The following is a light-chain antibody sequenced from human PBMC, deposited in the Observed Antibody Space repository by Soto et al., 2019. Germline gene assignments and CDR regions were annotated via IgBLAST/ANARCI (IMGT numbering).Light chain of an antibody. V-gene: IGKV1-12*01. CDR1: QGISNW. Sequence: DIQITQSPASLSASVGDRVAISCRASQGISNWLAWYQQKPGEAPKALIYSASSLQSGVPSRFSGSGSGTDFTLTISGLQPEDSATYFCQQANSFPPTFGQGTKVDI. CDR2: SAS. J-gene: IGKJ1*01. CDR3: QQANSFPPT.